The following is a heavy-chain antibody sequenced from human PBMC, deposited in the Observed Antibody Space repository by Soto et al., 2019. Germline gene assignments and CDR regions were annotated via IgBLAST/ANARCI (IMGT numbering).Heavy chain of an antibody. D-gene: IGHD1-26*01. V-gene: IGHV3-7*03. CDR1: GFTFSSYW. J-gene: IGHJ4*02. CDR2: IKQEGSEK. Sequence: GGSLRLSCAASGFTFSSYWMSWVRKAPGKGLERVDNIKQEGSEKYYVDSVKGRFRSSRDNAKSTLYLQMESLRVEDTAVYYCVRDIERVGATRYFDHWGQGTRVTVSS. CDR3: VRDIERVGATRYFDH.